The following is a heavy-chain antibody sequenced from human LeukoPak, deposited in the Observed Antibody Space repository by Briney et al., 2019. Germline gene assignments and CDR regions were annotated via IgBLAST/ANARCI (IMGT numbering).Heavy chain of an antibody. CDR2: IYYSGIT. V-gene: IGHV4-59*01. CDR3: VRGGYGSLTFDY. J-gene: IGHJ4*02. D-gene: IGHD5-18*01. CDR1: GGSINTYY. Sequence: SETLSLTCTVFGGSINTYYWSWIRQPPGKGLEWIGYIYYSGITKYNPSLKSRVTISVDTSKNQFSLKLSSVTAADTALYYCVRGGYGSLTFDYWGQGTLVTVSS.